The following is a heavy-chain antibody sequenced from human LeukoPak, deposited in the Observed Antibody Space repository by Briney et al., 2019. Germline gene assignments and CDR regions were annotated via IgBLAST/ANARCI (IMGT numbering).Heavy chain of an antibody. J-gene: IGHJ4*02. V-gene: IGHV1-69*05. D-gene: IGHD6-13*01. CDR2: IIPIFGTA. CDR1: GGTFSSYA. Sequence: GASVKVPCKASGGTFSSYAISWVRQAPGQGLEWMGGIIPIFGTANYAQKFQGRVTITTDESTSTAYMELSSLRSEDTAVYYCASSPIAAAADGYYWGQGTLVTVSS. CDR3: ASSPIAAAADGYY.